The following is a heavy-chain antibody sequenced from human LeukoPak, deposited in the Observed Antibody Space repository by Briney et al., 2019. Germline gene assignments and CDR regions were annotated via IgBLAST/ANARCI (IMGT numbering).Heavy chain of an antibody. J-gene: IGHJ4*02. Sequence: PGRSLRLSCAASGFTFSSYAMHWVRQAPGKGLEWVAVISYDGSNKYYADSVKGRFTISRDNSKNTLYLQMNSLRAEDTAVYYCARGVVATILDYWGQGTLVTVSS. V-gene: IGHV3-30*01. CDR3: ARGVVATILDY. D-gene: IGHD5-12*01. CDR2: ISYDGSNK. CDR1: GFTFSSYA.